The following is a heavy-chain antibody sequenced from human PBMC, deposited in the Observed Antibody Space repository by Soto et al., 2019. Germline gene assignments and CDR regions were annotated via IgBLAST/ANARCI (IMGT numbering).Heavy chain of an antibody. CDR2: ISDSGRTI. CDR3: ARDLLHYDFWSGYSAYFYYGMDV. Sequence: GGSLRLSCSASGFTFSSYEMNWVRQAPGKGLEWVSYISDSGRTIYFADSVKGRFTVSRDDAQNSVYLQMDSLRAEDTAVYYCARDLLHYDFWSGYSAYFYYGMDVWGTGTTVTVSS. J-gene: IGHJ6*04. CDR1: GFTFSSYE. V-gene: IGHV3-48*03. D-gene: IGHD3-3*01.